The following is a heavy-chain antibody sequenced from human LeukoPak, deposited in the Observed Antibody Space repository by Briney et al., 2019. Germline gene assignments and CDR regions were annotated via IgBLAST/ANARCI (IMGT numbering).Heavy chain of an antibody. V-gene: IGHV3-33*01. J-gene: IGHJ5*02. Sequence: PGGSLRLSCAASGLTFRNYAMHWVRQAPGGGLEWVVVIWYDGTEKYYAASVMGRFTISRDSSENTLYLQMNGLRTEDTGVYYCATVNGPNSGYYYTLDLWGQGTLVSVSS. CDR2: IWYDGTEK. D-gene: IGHD3-22*01. CDR3: ATVNGPNSGYYYTLDL. CDR1: GLTFRNYA.